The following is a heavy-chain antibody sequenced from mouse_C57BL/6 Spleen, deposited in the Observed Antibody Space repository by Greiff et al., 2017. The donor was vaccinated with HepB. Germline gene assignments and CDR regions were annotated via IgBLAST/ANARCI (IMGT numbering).Heavy chain of an antibody. D-gene: IGHD1-1*01. CDR3: ARKVARGYAMDY. CDR1: GYTFTSYW. J-gene: IGHJ4*01. V-gene: IGHV1-50*01. Sequence: VQLQQPGAELVKPGASVKLSCKASGYTFTSYWMQWVKQRPGQGLEWIGEIDPSDSYTNYNQKFKGKATLTVDTSSSTAYMQLSSLTSEDSAVYYCARKVARGYAMDYWGQGTSVTVSS. CDR2: IDPSDSYT.